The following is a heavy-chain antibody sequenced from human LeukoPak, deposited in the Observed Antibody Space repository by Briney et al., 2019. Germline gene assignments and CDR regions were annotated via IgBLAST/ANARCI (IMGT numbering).Heavy chain of an antibody. D-gene: IGHD6-19*01. V-gene: IGHV4-59*08. Sequence: PSETLSLTCTVSGGSISSYYWSWIRQPPGKGLEWIEYIYYSGSTNYNPSLKSRVTISVDTSKNQFSLKLSSVTAAHTAVYCCARLPNEYSSGLLWGQGTLVTVSS. CDR3: ARLPNEYSSGLL. CDR2: IYYSGST. J-gene: IGHJ4*02. CDR1: GGSISSYY.